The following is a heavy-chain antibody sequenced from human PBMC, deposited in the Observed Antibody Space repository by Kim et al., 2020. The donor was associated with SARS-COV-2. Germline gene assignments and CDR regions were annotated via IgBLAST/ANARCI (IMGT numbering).Heavy chain of an antibody. CDR1: GFTFSSYS. Sequence: GGSLRLSCAASGFTFSSYSMNWVRQAPGKGLEWVSSISSSSSYIYSADSVKGRFTISRDNAKNSLYLQMNRLRAEDTAVYYCARAPVIAAAGTAEGGMDVWGQGTTVTVCS. J-gene: IGHJ6*02. CDR2: ISSSSSYI. V-gene: IGHV3-21*01. CDR3: ARAPVIAAAGTAEGGMDV. D-gene: IGHD6-13*01.